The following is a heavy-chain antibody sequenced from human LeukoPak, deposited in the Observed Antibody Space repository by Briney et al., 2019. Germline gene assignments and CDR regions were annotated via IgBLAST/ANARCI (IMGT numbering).Heavy chain of an antibody. D-gene: IGHD6-13*01. V-gene: IGHV4-59*08. CDR2: IYYSGST. CDR1: GGSISSYY. CDR3: ARFSSSWTFDY. Sequence: SETLSLTCTVSGGSISSYYWSWIRQPPGKGLEWIGYIYYSGSTNYNPSLKSRVTISVDTSKNQFSLKLSSVTAADTAVYYCARFSSSWTFDYWGQGTLVTVSS. J-gene: IGHJ4*02.